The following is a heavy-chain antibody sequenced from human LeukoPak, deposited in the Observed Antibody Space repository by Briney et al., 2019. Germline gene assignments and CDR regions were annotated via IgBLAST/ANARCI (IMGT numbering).Heavy chain of an antibody. CDR2: INPNSGGT. D-gene: IGHD1-26*01. J-gene: IGHJ4*02. CDR3: ARDLGGSYYVFAGGY. V-gene: IGHV1-2*02. CDR1: GYTFTGYY. Sequence: ASVKVSCKASGYTFTGYYMHWVRQAPGQGLEWMGWINPNSGGTNYAQKFQGRVTMTRDTSISTAYMELNRLRSDDTAVYYCARDLGGSYYVFAGGYWGQGTLVTVSS.